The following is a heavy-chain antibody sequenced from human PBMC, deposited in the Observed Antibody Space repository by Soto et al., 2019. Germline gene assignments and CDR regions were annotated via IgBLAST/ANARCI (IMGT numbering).Heavy chain of an antibody. D-gene: IGHD3-22*01. CDR3: ARSSITMIVVAADY. CDR1: GFIVSSYA. V-gene: IGHV3-23*01. Sequence: GGSRRLSCAASGFIVSSYARSCIRQAPGKGLEWVSAISGSGGSTYYADSVKGRFTISRDNSKNTLYLQMNSLRAEDTAVYYCARSSITMIVVAADYWGQGTLVTVSS. CDR2: ISGSGGST. J-gene: IGHJ4*02.